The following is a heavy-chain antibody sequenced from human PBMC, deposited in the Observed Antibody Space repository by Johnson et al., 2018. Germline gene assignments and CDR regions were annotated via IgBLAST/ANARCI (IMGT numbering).Heavy chain of an antibody. CDR2: IGTAGDT. CDR1: GFTFSSYD. D-gene: IGHD6-19*01. J-gene: IGHJ6*03. CDR3: ARGAVAGTGIYYYYYYMDV. V-gene: IGHV3-13*01. Sequence: EVQLVESGGGLVQPGGSXRPSCAASGFTFSSYDMHWVRQATGKGLEWVSAIGTAGDTYSPGPVKVRFTISRENAMNSLYLQMNSLRAGDTAVYYCARGAVAGTGIYYYYYYMDVWGKGTTVTVSS.